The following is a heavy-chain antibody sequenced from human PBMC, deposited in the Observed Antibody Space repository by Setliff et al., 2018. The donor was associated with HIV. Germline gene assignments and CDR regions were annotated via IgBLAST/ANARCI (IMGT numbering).Heavy chain of an antibody. Sequence: PGGSLRLSCAASGFTLSDHYMDWVRQAPGKGLEWIPFIGGHGSIIHYADSVKGRFTIPRDNAKNTLFLQMNSLRAEDTAVYYCARAQDNYYDSSGYSFDSWGQGSLVTVSS. D-gene: IGHD3-22*01. CDR3: ARAQDNYYDSSGYSFDS. J-gene: IGHJ4*02. CDR2: IGGHGSII. V-gene: IGHV3-11*04. CDR1: GFTLSDHY.